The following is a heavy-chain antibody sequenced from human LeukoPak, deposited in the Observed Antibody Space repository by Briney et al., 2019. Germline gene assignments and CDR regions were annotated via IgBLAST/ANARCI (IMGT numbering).Heavy chain of an antibody. CDR3: ARGLNQLPFLGAFDV. J-gene: IGHJ3*01. D-gene: IGHD2-2*01. V-gene: IGHV1-18*01. CDR1: GYTFSIYG. Sequence: GASVRVSCKASGYTFSIYGFSWVRQAPGQGLEWMGWISAYNGNTNYAQKFQGRVTMTTDTSTSTAHMELRSLRSDDTAVYYCARGLNQLPFLGAFDVWGQGTMVTVSS. CDR2: ISAYNGNT.